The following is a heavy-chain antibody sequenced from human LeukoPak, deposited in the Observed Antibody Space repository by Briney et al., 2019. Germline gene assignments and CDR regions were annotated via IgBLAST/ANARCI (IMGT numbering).Heavy chain of an antibody. Sequence: HAGGSLRLSCAASGFTFNSYAMSWVRQALGKGLDWVSAISGTCGSTYYADSMKGRFTISIDNSKNALYLQMTSLRAEDTAVYYCAEGPNAVTTRYFHFWGQGTLVTVSS. CDR1: GFTFNSYA. V-gene: IGHV3-23*01. CDR2: ISGTCGST. CDR3: AEGPNAVTTRYFHF. D-gene: IGHD4-17*01. J-gene: IGHJ4*02.